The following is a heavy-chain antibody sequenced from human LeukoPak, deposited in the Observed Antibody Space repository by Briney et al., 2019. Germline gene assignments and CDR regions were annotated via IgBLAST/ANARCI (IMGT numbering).Heavy chain of an antibody. V-gene: IGHV5-51*01. D-gene: IGHD6-13*01. Sequence: RGDSLRASGRVAGSRFQRYWFGGVRQMPGKGLEFLGLVFIRDSDTRYSPSFHGQVNISVDKSIRTAYLQWSSLKVSDSAMYYCASTGFSSRRFDYGGQGTAVIVS. CDR3: ASTGFSSRRFDY. CDR1: GSRFQRYW. CDR2: VFIRDSDT. J-gene: IGHJ4*02.